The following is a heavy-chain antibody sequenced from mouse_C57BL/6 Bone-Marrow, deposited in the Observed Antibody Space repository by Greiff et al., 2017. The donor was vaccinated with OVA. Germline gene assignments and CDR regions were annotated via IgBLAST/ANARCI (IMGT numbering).Heavy chain of an antibody. CDR2: IYPGGGYT. Sequence: VQVVESGAELVRPGTSVKMSCKASGYTFTNYWIGWAKQRPGHGLEWIGDIYPGGGYTNYNEKFKGKATLTADKSSSTAYMQFSSLTSEDSAIYYCARFTTVVEREYYYAMDYWGQGTSVTVSS. J-gene: IGHJ4*01. D-gene: IGHD1-1*01. CDR1: GYTFTNYW. CDR3: ARFTTVVEREYYYAMDY. V-gene: IGHV1-63*01.